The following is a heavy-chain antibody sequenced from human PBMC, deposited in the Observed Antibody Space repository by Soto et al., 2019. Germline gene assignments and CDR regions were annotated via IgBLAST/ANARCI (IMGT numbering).Heavy chain of an antibody. J-gene: IGHJ4*02. V-gene: IGHV3-23*01. D-gene: IGHD3-22*01. Sequence: GGSLRLSCAASGFTFSSYAMSWVRQAPGKGLEWVSAISGSGGSTYYADSVKGRFTISRDNSKNTLYLQMNSLRAEDTAVYYCAKSTRIKFYDSSGLAPGYWGQGTLVTVSS. CDR1: GFTFSSYA. CDR3: AKSTRIKFYDSSGLAPGY. CDR2: ISGSGGST.